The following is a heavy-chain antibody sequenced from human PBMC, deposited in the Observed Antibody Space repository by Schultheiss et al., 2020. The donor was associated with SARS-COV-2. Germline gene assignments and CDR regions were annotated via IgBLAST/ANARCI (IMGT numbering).Heavy chain of an antibody. D-gene: IGHD6-19*01. CDR2: INAGNGNT. Sequence: ASVKVSCKASGYTFTSYGISWVRQAPGQGLEWMGWINAGNGNTNYAQKLQGRVTMTTDTSTSTAYMELRSLRSDDTAVYYCARDESVGGIAEAGSNFDSWGQGTLVTVSS. CDR3: ARDESVGGIAEAGSNFDS. J-gene: IGHJ4*02. CDR1: GYTFTSYG. V-gene: IGHV1-18*01.